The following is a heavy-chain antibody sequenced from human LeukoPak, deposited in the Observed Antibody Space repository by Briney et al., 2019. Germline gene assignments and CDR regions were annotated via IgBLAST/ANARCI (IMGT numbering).Heavy chain of an antibody. J-gene: IGHJ5*02. D-gene: IGHD2-2*01. CDR2: VSYDGSNK. CDR3: AREACSSTSCYFNWFDP. V-gene: IGHV3-30-3*01. CDR1: GFTFSSYA. Sequence: GGSLRLSCAASGFTFSSYAMHWVRQAPGKGLEWVAVVSYDGSNKYYADSVKGRFTISRDNSKNTLYLQMNSLRAEDTAVYYCAREACSSTSCYFNWFDPWGQGTLVTVSS.